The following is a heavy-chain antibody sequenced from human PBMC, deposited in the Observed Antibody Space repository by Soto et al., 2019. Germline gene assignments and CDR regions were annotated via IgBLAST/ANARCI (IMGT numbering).Heavy chain of an antibody. CDR3: ARDLREPYYDFWSGYSYGMDV. CDR2: ISAYNGNT. D-gene: IGHD3-3*01. CDR1: GYTFTSYG. Sequence: GASVKVSCKASGYTFTSYGISWVRQAPGQGPEWMGWISAYNGNTNYAQKLQGRVTMTTDTSTSTAYMELRSLRSDDTAVYYCARDLREPYYDFWSGYSYGMDVWGQGTTVTVSS. J-gene: IGHJ6*02. V-gene: IGHV1-18*01.